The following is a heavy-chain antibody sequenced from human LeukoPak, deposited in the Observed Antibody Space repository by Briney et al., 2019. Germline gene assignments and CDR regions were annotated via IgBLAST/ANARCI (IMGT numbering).Heavy chain of an antibody. V-gene: IGHV3-23*01. CDR2: IISSGDGT. Sequence: GGSLRLSCAASGFTFSTYAMSWVRQAPGKGLEWVSAIISSGDGTYYAGSVKGRFTISRDNSKNTLYLQMDILRAEDTAVYYCAKDRPNYYGNNGHYYRRNGDSWGQGTLVTVSS. CDR3: AKDRPNYYGNNGHYYRRNGDS. J-gene: IGHJ5*01. D-gene: IGHD3-22*01. CDR1: GFTFSTYA.